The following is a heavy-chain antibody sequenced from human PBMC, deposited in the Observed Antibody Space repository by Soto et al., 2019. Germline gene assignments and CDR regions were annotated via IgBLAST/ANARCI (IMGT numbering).Heavy chain of an antibody. V-gene: IGHV3-30*03. CDR3: AIGCSGGSCYYCVY. CDR1: GFTFSSYG. D-gene: IGHD2-15*01. J-gene: IGHJ4*02. CDR2: ISYDGSNK. Sequence: QVQLVESGGGVVQPGRSLRLSCAASGFTFSSYGMHWVRQAPGKGLEWVAIISYDGSNKYYVDSVKGRFTIARDNSKNTQYLQLLRMRAGDNAVYFCAIGCSGGSCYYCVYWGQGNLVTV.